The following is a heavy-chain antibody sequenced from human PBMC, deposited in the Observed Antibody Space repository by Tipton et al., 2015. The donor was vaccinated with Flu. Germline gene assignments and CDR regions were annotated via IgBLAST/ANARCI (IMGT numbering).Heavy chain of an antibody. CDR3: ARRDYSNYVSEPKNWFDP. V-gene: IGHV4-4*09. J-gene: IGHJ5*02. D-gene: IGHD4-11*01. CDR1: GGFVSSYY. CDR2: IYNNQYT. Sequence: TLSLTCTVSGGFVSSYYWNWIRQPPGKGLEWIWYIYNNQYTKYNPSLKSRVTVSVDPSMRQFSLRLSSVTAADTAIYYCARRDYSNYVSEPKNWFDPWGQGTLVTVSS.